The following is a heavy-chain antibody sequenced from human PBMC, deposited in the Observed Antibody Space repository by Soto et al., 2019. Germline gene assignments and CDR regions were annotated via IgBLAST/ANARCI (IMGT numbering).Heavy chain of an antibody. J-gene: IGHJ6*02. CDR1: GYTFTGYY. D-gene: IGHD3-16*02. CDR2: INPNSGGT. V-gene: IGHV1-2*04. Sequence: WASVKVSCKASGYTFTGYYMHWVRQAPGQGLEWMGWINPNSGGTNYAQKFQGWVTMTRDTSISTAYMELSRLRSDDTAVYYCARGSTQNSGFIDYYYGMDVWGQGTTVTVSS. CDR3: ARGSTQNSGFIDYYYGMDV.